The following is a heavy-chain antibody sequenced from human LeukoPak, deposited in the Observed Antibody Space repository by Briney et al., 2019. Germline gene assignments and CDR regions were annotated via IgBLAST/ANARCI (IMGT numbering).Heavy chain of an antibody. CDR3: ARAVGQQLVRYFQH. D-gene: IGHD6-13*01. CDR2: ISSSGSTI. V-gene: IGHV3-11*01. CDR1: GFTFSDYY. Sequence: GGSLRLSCAASGFTFSDYYMSWLRQAPGKGLEGVSYISSSGSTIYYADSVKGRFTISRDNAKNSLYLQMNSLRAEDTAVYYCARAVGQQLVRYFQHWGQGTLVTVSS. J-gene: IGHJ1*01.